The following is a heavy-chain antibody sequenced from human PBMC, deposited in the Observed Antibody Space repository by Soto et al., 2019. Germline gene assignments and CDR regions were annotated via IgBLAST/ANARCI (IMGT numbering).Heavy chain of an antibody. J-gene: IGHJ4*02. D-gene: IGHD3-10*01. CDR1: GFTFSSFA. CDR2: ISNSGGST. V-gene: IGHV3-23*01. Sequence: EVQLLESGGGLVQPGGSLRLSCAASGFTFSSFAMSWVRQAPGKGLEWVSGISNSGGSTYYADSVKGRFTISRDNSKNTLYLQMNSLRVEDTAVYYCAKDSGMLWFGELPYFDFSGQGTLVTVSS. CDR3: AKDSGMLWFGELPYFDF.